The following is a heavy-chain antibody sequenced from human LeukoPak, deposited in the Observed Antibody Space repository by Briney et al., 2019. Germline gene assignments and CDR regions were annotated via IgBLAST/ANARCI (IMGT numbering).Heavy chain of an antibody. D-gene: IGHD2-2*02. J-gene: IGHJ6*03. CDR3: ARGGINGGYCSSTSCYNRFGYYYYMDV. V-gene: IGHV4-61*02. CDR2: IYTSGST. CDR1: GGSISSGSYY. Sequence: PSQTLSLTCTVSGGSISSGSYYWSWIRQPAGKGLEWIGRIYTSGSTNYNPSLKSRVTISVDTSKNQFSLKLSSVTAADTAVYYCARGGINGGYCSSTSCYNRFGYYYYMDVWGKGTTVTVSS.